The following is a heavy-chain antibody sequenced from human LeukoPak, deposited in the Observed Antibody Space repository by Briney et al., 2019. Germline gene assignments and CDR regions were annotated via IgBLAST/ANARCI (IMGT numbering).Heavy chain of an antibody. Sequence: GGSLRLSCAASGFTFDDYAMHWVRQAPGKGLEWVSGISWNSGSIGYADSVKGRFIISRDNAKNSLYLQMNSLRAEDTALYYCAKDIVAAGPRNYYYYGMDVWGQGTTVTVSS. CDR2: ISWNSGSI. CDR1: GFTFDDYA. CDR3: AKDIVAAGPRNYYYYGMDV. J-gene: IGHJ6*02. D-gene: IGHD6-13*01. V-gene: IGHV3-9*01.